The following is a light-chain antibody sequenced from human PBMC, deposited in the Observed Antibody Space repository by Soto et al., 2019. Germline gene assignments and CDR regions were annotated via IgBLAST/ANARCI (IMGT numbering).Light chain of an antibody. CDR3: CSYAGSHTPWV. V-gene: IGLV2-11*01. CDR1: SSDVGGYNY. J-gene: IGLJ3*02. CDR2: DVN. Sequence: QSVLTQPRSVSGSPGQSVTISCTGTSSDVGGYNYVSRYQQHPGKAPKLMIYDVNKWPSGVPDRFSGSKSGNTASLTISGLQAEDEADYHCCSYAGSHTPWVFGGGTKLTVL.